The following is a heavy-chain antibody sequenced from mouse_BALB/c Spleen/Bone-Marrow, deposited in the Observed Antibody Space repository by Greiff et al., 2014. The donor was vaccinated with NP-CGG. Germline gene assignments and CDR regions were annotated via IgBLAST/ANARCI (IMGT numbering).Heavy chain of an antibody. Sequence: VHVKQSGAELVKPGASVRLSRTASGFNIKDTYMHWVKQRPDQGLEWIGRIDPANGNAKHDPKFQGKAAMTADTSSNTTYLQLSSLTSEDTAVYYCAIYFYFDYWGQGTTLTVSS. J-gene: IGHJ2*01. V-gene: IGHV14-3*02. CDR3: AIYFYFDY. D-gene: IGHD2-3*01. CDR1: GFNIKDTY. CDR2: IDPANGNA.